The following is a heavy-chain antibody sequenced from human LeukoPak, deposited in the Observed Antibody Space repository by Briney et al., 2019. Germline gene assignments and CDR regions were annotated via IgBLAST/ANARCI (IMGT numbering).Heavy chain of an antibody. Sequence: ASVKDSCKASEYTFTGHYMHWVRQAPGQGLEWMGWINPKSGGANYAQKFQGRVTMTRDTSISAAYMELSRLRSDDTAVYYCARDVDGMDVWGQGTTVTVSS. D-gene: IGHD2-15*01. CDR1: EYTFTGHY. J-gene: IGHJ6*02. CDR2: INPKSGGA. CDR3: ARDVDGMDV. V-gene: IGHV1-2*02.